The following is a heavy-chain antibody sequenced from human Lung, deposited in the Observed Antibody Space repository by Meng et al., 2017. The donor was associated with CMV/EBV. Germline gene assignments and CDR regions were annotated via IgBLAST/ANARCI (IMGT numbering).Heavy chain of an antibody. CDR2: IIPIFGTA. J-gene: IGHJ6*02. Sequence: SVKVSCKASGGTFSRYGFSWVRQVPGQGLEWMGGIIPIFGTANSAQKFQGRVTITTDESTSTAYMELSSLRFEDTAVYYCARDVSGDDHYYNYAMDVWGQGTTVTVSS. V-gene: IGHV1-69*05. CDR3: ARDVSGDDHYYNYAMDV. CDR1: GGTFSRYG. D-gene: IGHD5-12*01.